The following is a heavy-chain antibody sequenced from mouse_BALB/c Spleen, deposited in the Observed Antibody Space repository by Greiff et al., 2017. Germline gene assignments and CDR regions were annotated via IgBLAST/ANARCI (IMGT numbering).Heavy chain of an antibody. CDR3: AREGLLRDAMDY. J-gene: IGHJ4*01. D-gene: IGHD2-3*01. Sequence: EVKVEESGGGLVKPGGSLKLSCAASGFTFSDYYMYWVRQTPEKRLEWVATISDGGSYTYYPDSVKGRFTISRDNAKNNLYLQMSSLKSEDTAMYYCAREGLLRDAMDYWGQGTSVTVSS. CDR1: GFTFSDYY. CDR2: ISDGGSYT. V-gene: IGHV5-4*02.